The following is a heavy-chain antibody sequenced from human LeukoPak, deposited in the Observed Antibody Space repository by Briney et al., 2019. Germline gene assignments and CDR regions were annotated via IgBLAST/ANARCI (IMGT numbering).Heavy chain of an antibody. CDR2: INHSGST. CDR1: GGSFSGYY. Sequence: PSETLSLTCAVYGGSFSGYYWSWVRQPPGKGLEWIGEINHSGSTNYNPSLKSRVTISVDTSKNQFSLKLSSVTAADTAVYYCARHKGNYVWGSYRYFDYWGQGTLVTVSS. D-gene: IGHD3-16*02. V-gene: IGHV4-34*01. J-gene: IGHJ4*02. CDR3: ARHKGNYVWGSYRYFDY.